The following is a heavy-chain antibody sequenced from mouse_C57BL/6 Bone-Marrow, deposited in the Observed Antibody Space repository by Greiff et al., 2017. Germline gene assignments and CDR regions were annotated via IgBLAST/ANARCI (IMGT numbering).Heavy chain of an antibody. CDR2: IHPNSGST. CDR1: GYTFTSYW. CDR3: AGYYGSSWFAY. Sequence: QVHVKQPGAELVKPGASVKLSCKASGYTFTSYWMHWVKQRPGQGLEWIGMIHPNSGSTNYNEKFKSKATLTVDKSSSTAYMQLSSLTSEDSAVYYCAGYYGSSWFAYWGQGTLVTVSA. D-gene: IGHD1-1*01. J-gene: IGHJ3*01. V-gene: IGHV1-64*01.